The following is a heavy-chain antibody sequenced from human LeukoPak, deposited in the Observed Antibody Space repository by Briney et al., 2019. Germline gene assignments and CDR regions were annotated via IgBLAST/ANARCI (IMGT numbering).Heavy chain of an antibody. CDR2: VAYTGSA. V-gene: IGHV4-34*11. Sequence: SETLSLTCAVYGGSFSGYYWSWIRQPPGKSLEWIAYVAYTGSAVYNPSLKSRVTISVDTSKNQFSLKLKSVTAADTAVYYCARGPLDSADYSFDYWGQGALVTASS. J-gene: IGHJ4*02. D-gene: IGHD3-22*01. CDR3: ARGPLDSADYSFDY. CDR1: GGSFSGYY.